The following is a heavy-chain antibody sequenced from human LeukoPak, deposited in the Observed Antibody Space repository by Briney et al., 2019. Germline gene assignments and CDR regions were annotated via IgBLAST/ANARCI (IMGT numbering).Heavy chain of an antibody. CDR3: ARGSVYFDS. CDR2: IYYSGST. J-gene: IGHJ4*02. CDR1: GGSISGYY. Sequence: PSETLSLTCTVSGGSISGYYWSWIRQPPGKGLEWIGYIYYSGSTKYNPSLKSRVSFSVDTSNNQFSLKLSAVTAADTAVYYCARGSVYFDSWGQGTLVTVSS. V-gene: IGHV4-59*12.